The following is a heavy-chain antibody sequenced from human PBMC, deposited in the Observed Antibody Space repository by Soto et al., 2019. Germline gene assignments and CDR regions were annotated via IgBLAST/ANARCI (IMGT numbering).Heavy chain of an antibody. J-gene: IGHJ4*02. Sequence: QVQLVQSGAGVKKPGSSVKVSCKASGGTFSSYTISWVRQAPGQGLEWMGRSIPILGIANYAQKVQGRVTITADKSTSTAYMELSSLRSEDTAVYYCASQEYSGYDPLNDYLGQGTLVTVSS. D-gene: IGHD5-12*01. V-gene: IGHV1-69*02. CDR1: GGTFSSYT. CDR3: ASQEYSGYDPLNDY. CDR2: SIPILGIA.